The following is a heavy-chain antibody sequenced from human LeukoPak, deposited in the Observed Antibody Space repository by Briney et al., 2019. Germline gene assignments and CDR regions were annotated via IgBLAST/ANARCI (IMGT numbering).Heavy chain of an antibody. V-gene: IGHV1-18*04. J-gene: IGHJ4*02. D-gene: IGHD5-18*01. CDR1: GYTFTDYY. Sequence: ASVKVSCKASGYTFTDYYMHWVRQAPGQGLEWMGWISAYNGNTNYAQKLQGRVTMTTDTSTSTAYMELRSLRSDDTAVYYCARRVDTAMAFDYWGQGTLVTVSS. CDR3: ARRVDTAMAFDY. CDR2: ISAYNGNT.